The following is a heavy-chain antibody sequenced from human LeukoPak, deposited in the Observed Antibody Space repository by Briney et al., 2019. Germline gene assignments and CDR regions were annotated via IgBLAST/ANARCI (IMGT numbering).Heavy chain of an antibody. D-gene: IGHD3-10*01. CDR3: AREKGGVDSLTMVRGVMKEDSYYHYYMDV. J-gene: IGHJ6*03. Sequence: ASVKVSCKASGYTFTSYGISWVRQAPGQGLEWMGWISAYNGNTNYAQKLQGRVTMTTDTSTSTAYMELRSLRSDDTAVYYCAREKGGVDSLTMVRGVMKEDSYYHYYMDVWGKGTTVTISS. CDR1: GYTFTSYG. V-gene: IGHV1-18*01. CDR2: ISAYNGNT.